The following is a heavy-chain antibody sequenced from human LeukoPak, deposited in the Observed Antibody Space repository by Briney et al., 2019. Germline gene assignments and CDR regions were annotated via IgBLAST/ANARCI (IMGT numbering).Heavy chain of an antibody. CDR2: ISGAGYNT. D-gene: IGHD5-12*01. Sequence: GGSLRLSCAGSGFTFRNYAMSWVRQAPGKGLEWVSAISGAGYNTYYADSVKGRFTLSKDNSKNTLYLQMNSLRAEDTAVYYCAVVATIERGFDPWGQGTLVTVSS. CDR3: AVVATIERGFDP. CDR1: GFTFRNYA. V-gene: IGHV3-23*01. J-gene: IGHJ5*02.